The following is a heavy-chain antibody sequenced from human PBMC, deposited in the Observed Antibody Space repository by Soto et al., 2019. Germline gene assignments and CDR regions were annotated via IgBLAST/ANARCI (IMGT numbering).Heavy chain of an antibody. Sequence: QVQLQQWGAGLLKPSETLSLTCAVYGGSFSGYYWSWIRQPPGKGLEWIAEINHSGSTNYNPSLKSRVTIPVDTSNNQFSLKLSSVTAADSAVYYCASEGIVYCTNGVCPRSDYWGQGTLVTVSS. J-gene: IGHJ4*02. CDR3: ASEGIVYCTNGVCPRSDY. D-gene: IGHD2-8*01. V-gene: IGHV4-34*01. CDR2: INHSGST. CDR1: GGSFSGYY.